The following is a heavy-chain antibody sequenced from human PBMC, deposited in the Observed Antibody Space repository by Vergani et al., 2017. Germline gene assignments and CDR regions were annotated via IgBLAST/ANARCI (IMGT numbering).Heavy chain of an antibody. D-gene: IGHD1-26*01. CDR2: IITILGTA. CDR1: GGIFTSYT. V-gene: IGHV1-69*08. J-gene: IGHJ4*02. Sequence: QVQLVQSGAEVKKPGSSVKVSCKASGGIFTSYTISWVRQAPGQGLEWMGRIITILGTANYAQKFQGRITITADKSTSTAYMELSSLSSEDTAVYYCAXDPTGSYFLKGGMGYFDYWGQGTLVTVSS. CDR3: AXDPTGSYFLKGGMGYFDY.